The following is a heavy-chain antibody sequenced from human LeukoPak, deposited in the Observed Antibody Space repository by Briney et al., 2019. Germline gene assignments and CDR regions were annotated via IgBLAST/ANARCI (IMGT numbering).Heavy chain of an antibody. CDR2: ISYDGSNK. V-gene: IGHV3-30-3*01. CDR3: ARSVPFYYFDY. CDR1: GFTIHDHA. Sequence: GGSLRLSCVGSGFTIHDHAMHWVRQAPGKGLEWVAVISYDGSNKYYADSVKGRFTISRDNSRNTLHLQMNSLRAEDTAVYYCARSVPFYYFDYWGQGTLVTVSS. D-gene: IGHD2/OR15-2a*01. J-gene: IGHJ4*02.